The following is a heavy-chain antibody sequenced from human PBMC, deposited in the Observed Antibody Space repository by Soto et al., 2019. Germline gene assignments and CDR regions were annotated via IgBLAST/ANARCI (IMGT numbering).Heavy chain of an antibody. V-gene: IGHV3-72*01. D-gene: IGHD4-17*01. CDR1: GFTFSDHY. CDR2: SRNKAKSDTS. J-gene: IGHJ6*03. Sequence: EVQLVESGGGLVQPGGSLRLSCAASGFTFSDHYMDWVRQAPGKGLEWVAGSRNKAKSDTSEYAASGRGRFTIARDDSNESLYLQMNSQNIKDKAVDFCSRARTVTRDHYYLDVWGKGTTVTVSS. CDR3: SRARTVTRDHYYLDV.